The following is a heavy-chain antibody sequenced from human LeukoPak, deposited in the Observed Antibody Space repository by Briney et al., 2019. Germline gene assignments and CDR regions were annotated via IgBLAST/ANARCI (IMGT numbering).Heavy chain of an antibody. Sequence: GASVKVSCKASGYTFTDYFMHWVRQAPGQGLEWMGWINPNTGGTNYAQKFQGRVTMTRDTSISTAYMDLSSLRSDDTAVYYCARVGIAAAGTAAPGHYYMDVWGKGTTVTVSS. D-gene: IGHD6-13*01. CDR1: GYTFTDYF. V-gene: IGHV1-2*02. J-gene: IGHJ6*03. CDR2: INPNTGGT. CDR3: ARVGIAAAGTAAPGHYYMDV.